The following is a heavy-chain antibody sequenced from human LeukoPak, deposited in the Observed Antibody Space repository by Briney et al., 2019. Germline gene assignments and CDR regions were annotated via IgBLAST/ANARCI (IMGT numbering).Heavy chain of an antibody. V-gene: IGHV4-59*08. CDR1: GGSISTYY. D-gene: IGHD5-24*01. CDR3: ARAIRDGYNPDFYYYLDV. CDR2: IDHSGTT. Sequence: PSETLSLTCSVSGGSISTYYWSWIRQPPGKGLEWIGNIDHSGTTYYNPSLKSRVTVSVDTSKNQFSLKLNSVTAADTAVYFCARAIRDGYNPDFYYYLDVWGKGTTVSVSS. J-gene: IGHJ6*03.